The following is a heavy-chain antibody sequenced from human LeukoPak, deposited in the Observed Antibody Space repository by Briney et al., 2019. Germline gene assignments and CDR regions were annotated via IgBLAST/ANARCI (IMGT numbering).Heavy chain of an antibody. CDR1: EFTFSVSD. V-gene: IGHV3-73*01. Sequence: PGGSLRLSCAASEFTFSVSDMHWVRQASGKGLEWVGRIRSKANSYATAYAASVTGRFTISRDDSKNTAYLQMNSLKTEDTAVYYCTRLSNSFNWFFDLWGRGTLVTVSS. D-gene: IGHD3-16*02. CDR2: IRSKANSYAT. J-gene: IGHJ2*01. CDR3: TRLSNSFNWFFDL.